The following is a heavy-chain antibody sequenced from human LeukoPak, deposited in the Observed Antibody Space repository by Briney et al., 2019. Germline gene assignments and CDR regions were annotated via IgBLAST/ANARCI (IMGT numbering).Heavy chain of an antibody. Sequence: SETLFLTCTVSGDSISSYYWSWLRQPPGKELEWIGYIYYSGSTNYNPSLKSRVTISIDTSKNQFSLNLISVTAADTAVYYCARERYYYDSNGYPTYFDYGGQGTLVTVSS. D-gene: IGHD3-22*01. CDR3: ARERYYYDSNGYPTYFDY. V-gene: IGHV4-59*01. CDR2: IYYSGST. CDR1: GDSISSYY. J-gene: IGHJ4*02.